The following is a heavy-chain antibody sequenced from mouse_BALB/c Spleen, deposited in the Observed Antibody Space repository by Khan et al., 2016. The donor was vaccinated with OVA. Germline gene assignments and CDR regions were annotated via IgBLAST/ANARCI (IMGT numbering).Heavy chain of an antibody. D-gene: IGHD1-1*01. CDR1: GYSITSDYA. Sequence: VQLKESGPGLVKPSQSLSLTCTVTGYSITSDYAWNWIRQFPGNKLEWMAYISYSGSTRSNPSLNSRITITRDTSTNPFFLQLNSVTTEDTATYYCARRYYYGQWYFDDWGAGTTVTVSS. J-gene: IGHJ1*01. CDR3: ARRYYYGQWYFDD. CDR2: ISYSGST. V-gene: IGHV3-2*02.